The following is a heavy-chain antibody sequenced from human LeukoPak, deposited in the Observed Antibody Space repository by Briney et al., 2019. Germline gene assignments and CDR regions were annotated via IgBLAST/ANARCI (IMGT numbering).Heavy chain of an antibody. J-gene: IGHJ5*02. V-gene: IGHV3-7*03. D-gene: IGHD2-2*01. CDR3: ARSIVLSPAAPYIWFDP. CDR2: IRQDGRDM. CDR1: GFTFANSW. Sequence: GGSPRLSCAASGFTFANSWMIWVRQAPGKGLEWVANIRQDGRDMRYVDSVRGRFTISRDNAKNSLYLQMNSLRDEDTAVYYCARSIVLSPAAPYIWFDPWGQGTLVTVSS.